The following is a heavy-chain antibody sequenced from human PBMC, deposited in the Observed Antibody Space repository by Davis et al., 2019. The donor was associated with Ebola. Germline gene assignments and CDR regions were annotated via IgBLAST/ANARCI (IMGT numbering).Heavy chain of an antibody. CDR3: TTLDILTAYVPYAMDV. CDR2: MNPNSGNT. J-gene: IGHJ6*02. CDR1: GYTFTSYD. Sequence: AASVKVSCKASGYTFTSYDINWVRQATGQGLEWMGWMNPNSGNTGYAQKCQGRVTMTRNTSIRTAYMELSSLRFEDAAVYYCTTLDILTAYVPYAMDVWGQGTTVTVS. V-gene: IGHV1-8*01. D-gene: IGHD3-9*01.